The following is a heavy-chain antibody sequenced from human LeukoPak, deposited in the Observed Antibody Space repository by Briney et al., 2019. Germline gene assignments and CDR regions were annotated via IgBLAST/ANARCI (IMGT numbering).Heavy chain of an antibody. CDR3: ARAWVDYGDSVSY. Sequence: GGSLRLSCAASGFTFSSYDMQWVRQARGKSLEWVSAIGTAGDTYYPGSVKGRFTISRDNAKNSLYLQMNSLRAEDTAVYYCARAWVDYGDSVSYWGQGTLVTVSS. V-gene: IGHV3-13*01. CDR2: IGTAGDT. D-gene: IGHD4-17*01. CDR1: GFTFSSYD. J-gene: IGHJ4*02.